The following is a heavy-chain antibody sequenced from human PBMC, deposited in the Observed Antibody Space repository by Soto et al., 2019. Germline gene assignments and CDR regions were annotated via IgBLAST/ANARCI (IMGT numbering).Heavy chain of an antibody. CDR3: ARGPQVPQRYCRYFDY. D-gene: IGHD2-15*01. V-gene: IGHV4-4*02. CDR2: IYHNGYT. J-gene: IGHJ4*02. Sequence: QVQLQESGPGLVKPSGTLSLTCAVSGGSIDNSNWWSWVRQPPGKGLEWLGEIYHNGYTNYNPSLKSRVTISVDKFKNKLSLKLSSVTAADTAVYYCARGPQVPQRYCRYFDYWGQGTLVTVSS. CDR1: GGSIDNSNW.